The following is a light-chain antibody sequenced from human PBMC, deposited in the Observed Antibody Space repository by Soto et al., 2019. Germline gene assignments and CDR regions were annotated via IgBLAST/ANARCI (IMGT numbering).Light chain of an antibody. Sequence: QSVLTQPASVSGSPGQSITISCTGTSIDVGGYNYVSWYQQHPGKAPKLLLSEVSNRPSGVSTRFSGSKSGNTASLSISGLQAEDEADYYCSSYTSSITYVFGTGTKLTVL. CDR2: EVS. J-gene: IGLJ1*01. V-gene: IGLV2-14*01. CDR1: SIDVGGYNY. CDR3: SSYTSSITYV.